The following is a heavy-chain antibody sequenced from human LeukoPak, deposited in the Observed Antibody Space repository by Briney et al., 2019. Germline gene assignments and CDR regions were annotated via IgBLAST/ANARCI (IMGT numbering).Heavy chain of an antibody. V-gene: IGHV3-48*02. CDR1: GFTFSSYR. D-gene: IGHD3-16*02. J-gene: IGHJ4*02. Sequence: TGGSLRLSCAASGFTFSSYRMNWVRQAPGKGLEWVSFISSSMSTKYYADSVKGRFTISRDNAKNSLYLQMNSLRDEDTAVYYCARDRVDDYLWGTYRIDYWGQGTLVTISS. CDR2: ISSSMSTK. CDR3: ARDRVDDYLWGTYRIDY.